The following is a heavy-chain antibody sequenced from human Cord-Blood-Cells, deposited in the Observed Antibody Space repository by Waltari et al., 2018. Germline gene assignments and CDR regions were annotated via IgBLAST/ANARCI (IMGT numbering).Heavy chain of an antibody. CDR3: ARARNDGSGSYYLHMSAFDI. V-gene: IGHV1-69*01. Sequence: QVQLVQSGAEVKKPGSSVKVSCKASGGTFSSYAISWVRQAPGQGLEWMGGIIPIFGTANYAQKFQGRVTSTADESTSTAYMELSSLRSEDTAVYYCARARNDGSGSYYLHMSAFDIWGQGTMVTVSS. J-gene: IGHJ3*02. CDR2: IIPIFGTA. CDR1: GGTFSSYA. D-gene: IGHD3-10*01.